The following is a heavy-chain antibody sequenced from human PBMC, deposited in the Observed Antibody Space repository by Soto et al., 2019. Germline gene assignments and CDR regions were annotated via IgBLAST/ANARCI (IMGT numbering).Heavy chain of an antibody. CDR3: ASLSGIMMGAFEI. J-gene: IGHJ3*02. CDR2: IYYSGST. Sequence: TSETLSLTCTVSGGSISSGDYYWGGIRQPPGKGLEWIGNIYYSGSTNYNPSLKSRVTISVDTSKSQFSLKLNSVTAADTAVYYCASLSGIMMGAFEIWGQGIMVTVSS. CDR1: GGSISSGDYY. D-gene: IGHD3-16*01. V-gene: IGHV4-61*08.